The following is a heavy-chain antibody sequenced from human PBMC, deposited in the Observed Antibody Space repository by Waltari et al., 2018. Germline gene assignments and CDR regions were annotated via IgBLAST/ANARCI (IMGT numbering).Heavy chain of an antibody. Sequence: QVQLVQSGAEVKKPGASVKVSCKASGYTFTSYAMHWVRKAPGQRLEWMGWINAGNGNTKYSQKFQGRVTITRDTSASTAYMELSSLRSEDTAVYYCAMLRITMVQEIDYWGQGTLVTVSS. D-gene: IGHD3-10*01. CDR1: GYTFTSYA. J-gene: IGHJ4*02. CDR2: INAGNGNT. CDR3: AMLRITMVQEIDY. V-gene: IGHV1-3*01.